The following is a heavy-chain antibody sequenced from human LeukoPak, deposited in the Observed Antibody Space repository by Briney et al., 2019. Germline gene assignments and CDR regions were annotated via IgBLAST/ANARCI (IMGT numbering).Heavy chain of an antibody. CDR1: GFPFSSYS. CDR2: ISSMTTFI. Sequence: GGSLRLSCAASGFPFSSYSMNWVRQAPGKGLEWVSSISSMTTFIYYADSVKGRFTISRDNAENSLYLQMNSLRAEDAAVYYCAREKKDPAAKGGAFDIWGQGTMVTVSS. D-gene: IGHD2-2*01. J-gene: IGHJ3*02. V-gene: IGHV3-21*01. CDR3: AREKKDPAAKGGAFDI.